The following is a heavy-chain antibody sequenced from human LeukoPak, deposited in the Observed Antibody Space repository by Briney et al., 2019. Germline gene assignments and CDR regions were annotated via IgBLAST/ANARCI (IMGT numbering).Heavy chain of an antibody. Sequence: PSETLSLTCTVSGGSISSYYWSWIRQPPGKGLEWSGYIYYSGSTNYNPSLKSRVTISVDTSKNQFSLKLSSVTAADTAVYYCARDRIAAAGPTHWFDPWGQGTLVTVSS. D-gene: IGHD6-13*01. V-gene: IGHV4-59*01. J-gene: IGHJ5*02. CDR2: IYYSGST. CDR1: GGSISSYY. CDR3: ARDRIAAAGPTHWFDP.